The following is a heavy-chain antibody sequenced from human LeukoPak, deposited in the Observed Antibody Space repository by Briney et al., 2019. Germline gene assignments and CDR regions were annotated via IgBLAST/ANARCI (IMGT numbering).Heavy chain of an antibody. CDR2: ISSSSSYI. J-gene: IGHJ4*02. CDR3: ARVSEWEQLDDGLIDY. Sequence: GGSLRLSCAASGFTFSSYSMNWVRQAPGKGLEWVSSISSSSSYIYYADSVKGRFTISRDNAKNSLYLQMNSLRADDTAVYYCARVSEWEQLDDGLIDYWGQGTLVTVSS. CDR1: GFTFSSYS. V-gene: IGHV3-21*04. D-gene: IGHD1-26*01.